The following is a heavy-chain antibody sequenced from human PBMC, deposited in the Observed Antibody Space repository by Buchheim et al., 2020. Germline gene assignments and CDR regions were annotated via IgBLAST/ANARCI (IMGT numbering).Heavy chain of an antibody. Sequence: QVQLQESGPGLVKPSETLSLTCTVSGGAISSYYWSWIRQSPGKGLEWIGYVYHDGSTSYNAALKSRVTMSVETSKNRFSLKLTPVTAADTAVYYCARGFSAYDLYFDYWGQGT. CDR2: VYHDGST. D-gene: IGHD5-12*01. CDR1: GGAISSYY. J-gene: IGHJ4*02. V-gene: IGHV4-59*01. CDR3: ARGFSAYDLYFDY.